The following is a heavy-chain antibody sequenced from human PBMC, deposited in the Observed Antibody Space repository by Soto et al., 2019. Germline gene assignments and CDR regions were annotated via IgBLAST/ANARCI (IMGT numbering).Heavy chain of an antibody. V-gene: IGHV1-69*02. D-gene: IGHD2-2*01. CDR1: GDTFSSYT. J-gene: IGHJ6*02. CDR3: ARLGLVLVPTTVNSDYYYYAMDV. Sequence: GASVKVSCKASGDTFSSYTISWVRQAPGQGLEWMGRIIPILSMSTYAHKFKGRVSLIADKSTDTAYMVLSSLRSEDTAVYYCARLGLVLVPTTVNSDYYYYAMDVWGQGTTVTVSS. CDR2: IIPILSMS.